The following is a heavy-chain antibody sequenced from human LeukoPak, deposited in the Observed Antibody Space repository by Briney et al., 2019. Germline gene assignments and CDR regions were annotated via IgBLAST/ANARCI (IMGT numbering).Heavy chain of an antibody. J-gene: IGHJ4*02. CDR3: ARDYLVVPHFDY. CDR1: GFTFSSYS. CDR2: ISSSSSCI. Sequence: GGSLRLSCAASGFTFSSYSMNWVRQAPGKGLEWVSSISSSSSCIYYADSVKGRFTISRDNAKNSLYLQMNSLRAEDTAVYYCARDYLVVPHFDYWGQGTLVTVSS. V-gene: IGHV3-21*01. D-gene: IGHD2-15*01.